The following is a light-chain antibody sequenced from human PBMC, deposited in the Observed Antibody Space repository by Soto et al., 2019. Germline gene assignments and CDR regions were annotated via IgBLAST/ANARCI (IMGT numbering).Light chain of an antibody. Sequence: EIVLTQSPATLSLSPGERATLSCSSSQSVSSSYLAWYQQKPGQAPRLLIYGASSRATGIPDRFSGSGSGTDFTLTISRLEPEDFAVYYCQQYGSSPRVIFGPGPKVD. CDR2: GAS. J-gene: IGKJ3*01. CDR3: QQYGSSPRVI. V-gene: IGKV3-20*01. CDR1: QSVSSSY.